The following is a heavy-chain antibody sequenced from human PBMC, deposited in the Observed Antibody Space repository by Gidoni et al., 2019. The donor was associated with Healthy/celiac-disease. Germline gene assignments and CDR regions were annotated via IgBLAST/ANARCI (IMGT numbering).Heavy chain of an antibody. J-gene: IGHJ4*02. CDR1: GGSVSSGSYY. CDR2: IYYSGST. Sequence: QVQLQESGPGLVKPSETLSLTCTVSGGSVSSGSYYWSWIRQPPGTGLEWIGYIYYSGSTNYNPSLKSRVTISVDTSKNQFSLKLSSVTAADTAVYYCAREGYSSGWYMDYWGQGTLVTVSS. V-gene: IGHV4-61*01. CDR3: AREGYSSGWYMDY. D-gene: IGHD6-19*01.